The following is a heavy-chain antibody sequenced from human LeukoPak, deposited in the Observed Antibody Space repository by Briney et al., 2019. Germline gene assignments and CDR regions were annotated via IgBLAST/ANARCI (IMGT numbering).Heavy chain of an antibody. CDR1: GFTLSHSA. V-gene: IGHV3-23*01. J-gene: IGHJ5*02. CDR2: ISGDSEYI. Sequence: GGSLRLSCAASGFTLSHSAMSWVRQAPGKVLEWVSSISGDSEYIYYAIHVKGRFTISRDLSKNTLYLQLNSLRAEDTALYYCAKAGPHRYGDWFDPWGQGTLVTVSS. D-gene: IGHD4/OR15-4a*01. CDR3: AKAGPHRYGDWFDP.